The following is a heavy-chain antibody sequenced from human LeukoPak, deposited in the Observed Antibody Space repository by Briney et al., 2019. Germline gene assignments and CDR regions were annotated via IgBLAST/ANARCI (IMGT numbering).Heavy chain of an antibody. Sequence: ASVKVSCKASGYTFTGYYMHWVRQAPGQGLEWMGWINPNSGGTNYAQKFQGRVTMTRDTYISTAYMELSRLGSDDTAVYYCARGAVPVFYSYMDVWGKGTTVTVSS. CDR3: ARGAVPVFYSYMDV. D-gene: IGHD2-2*01. J-gene: IGHJ6*03. CDR1: GYTFTGYY. V-gene: IGHV1-2*02. CDR2: INPNSGGT.